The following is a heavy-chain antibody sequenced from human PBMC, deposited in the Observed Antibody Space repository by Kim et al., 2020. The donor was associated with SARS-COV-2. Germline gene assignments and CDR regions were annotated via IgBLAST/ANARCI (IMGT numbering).Heavy chain of an antibody. CDR2: IFPGDAGP. J-gene: IGHJ6*02. CDR1: GEASAYTFRNYA. Sequence: GESLKISCQASGEASAYTFRNYAIGWVRQLPGKGTEWMGIIFPGDAGPRYNPSLQGRIVISADKSIATAYLQWNSLKASDTAIYYCARLRGIVNKHLYDGMDVWGQGTTVTVSS. V-gene: IGHV5-51*01. D-gene: IGHD3-10*01. CDR3: ARLRGIVNKHLYDGMDV.